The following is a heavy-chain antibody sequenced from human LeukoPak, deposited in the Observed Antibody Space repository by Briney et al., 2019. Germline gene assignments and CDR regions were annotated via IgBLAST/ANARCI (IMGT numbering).Heavy chain of an antibody. D-gene: IGHD1-26*01. CDR3: ATEVGATPLLTFDY. CDR1: GYTLTELS. J-gene: IGHJ4*02. Sequence: ASVKVSCKVSGYTLTELSMHWVRQAPGKGLEWMGGFDPEDGETIYAQKFPGRVTMTEDTSTDTAYMELSSLRSEDTAVYYCATEVGATPLLTFDYWGQGTLVTVSS. V-gene: IGHV1-24*01. CDR2: FDPEDGET.